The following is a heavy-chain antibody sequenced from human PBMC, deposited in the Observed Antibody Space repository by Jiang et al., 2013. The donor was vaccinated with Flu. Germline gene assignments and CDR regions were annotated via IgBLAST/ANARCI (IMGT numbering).Heavy chain of an antibody. D-gene: IGHD2-2*02. CDR2: ISATGGDT. V-gene: IGHV3-23*01. J-gene: IGHJ4*02. CDR1: GFTFNTYA. CDR3: AAIYTLGC. Sequence: VQLLESGGGLVQPGGSLRLSCAASGFTFNTYAMAWVRQAPGKGLEWVSSISATGGDTYYADSVQGRFTISRDNSKYTLYLQMNSLRAEDTAVYYCAAIYTLGCWGQGTLVTVSS.